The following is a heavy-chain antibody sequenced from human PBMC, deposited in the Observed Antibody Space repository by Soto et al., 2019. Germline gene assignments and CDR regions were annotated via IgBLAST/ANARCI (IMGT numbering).Heavy chain of an antibody. CDR2: INPNSGGT. D-gene: IGHD3-22*01. CDR1: GYTFTGYY. CDR3: ARGKNTMIVVLQIDY. Sequence: ASVKVSCKASGYTFTGYYMHWVRQAPGQGLEWMGWINPNSGGTNYAQKFQGRVTMTRDPSISTAYMELSRLRSDDTAVYYCARGKNTMIVVLQIDYWGQGTLVTSPQ. V-gene: IGHV1-2*02. J-gene: IGHJ4*02.